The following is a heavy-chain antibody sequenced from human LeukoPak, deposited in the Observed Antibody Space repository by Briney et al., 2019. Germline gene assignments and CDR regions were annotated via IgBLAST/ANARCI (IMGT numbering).Heavy chain of an antibody. Sequence: GASVKVSCKASGYTFSTYGISWVRQAPGQGLEWMGWISSDNGNTNYAQKLQGRVTMTTDTSTSTAYMELRSLRSEDTAVYYCATHHPEGGSGYSDQSPFDYWGQGTLVTVSS. J-gene: IGHJ4*02. CDR2: ISSDNGNT. V-gene: IGHV1-18*01. D-gene: IGHD3-22*01. CDR1: GYTFSTYG. CDR3: ATHHPEGGSGYSDQSPFDY.